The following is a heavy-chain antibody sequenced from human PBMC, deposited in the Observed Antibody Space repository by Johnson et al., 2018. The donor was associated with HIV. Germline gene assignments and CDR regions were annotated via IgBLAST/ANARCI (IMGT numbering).Heavy chain of an antibody. D-gene: IGHD1-26*01. V-gene: IGHV3-11*04. J-gene: IGHJ3*02. CDR1: GFIFSDYY. CDR2: SSSSGSTI. CDR3: ARDGKVGATPRRAFDI. Sequence: VQLVESGGGLVQPGGSLRLSCAASGFIFSDYYMSWIRQAPGKGLEWVSYSSSSGSTIYYADSVQGRFTISRDNSKNTLYLQMNSLRAEDTAVYYCARDGKVGATPRRAFDIWGQGTMVTVSS.